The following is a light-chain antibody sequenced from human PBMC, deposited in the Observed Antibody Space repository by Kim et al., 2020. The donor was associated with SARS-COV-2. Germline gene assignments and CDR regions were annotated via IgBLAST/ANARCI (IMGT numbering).Light chain of an antibody. CDR2: GNS. V-gene: IGLV1-40*01. Sequence: VTISCTGSSSNIGAGYDVHWYQQLPGTAPKLLIYGNSNRPSGVPDRVSGSKSGTAASLAITGLQAEDEADYYCQSYDSSLSGAWVFGGGTQLTVL. CDR1: SSNIGAGYD. J-gene: IGLJ3*02. CDR3: QSYDSSLSGAWV.